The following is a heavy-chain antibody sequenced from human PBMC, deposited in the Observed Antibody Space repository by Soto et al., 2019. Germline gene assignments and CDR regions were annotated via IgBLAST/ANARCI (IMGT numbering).Heavy chain of an antibody. D-gene: IGHD3-3*01. V-gene: IGHV3-30-3*01. Sequence: PWGSLRLSCAASGFTFSSYAMHWVRQAPGKGLEWVAVISYDGSNKYYADSVKGRFTISRDNSKNTLYLQMNSLRAEDTAVYYCARDADYDFWSGYYKSWFDPWGQGTLVTVSS. CDR3: ARDADYDFWSGYYKSWFDP. J-gene: IGHJ5*02. CDR1: GFTFSSYA. CDR2: ISYDGSNK.